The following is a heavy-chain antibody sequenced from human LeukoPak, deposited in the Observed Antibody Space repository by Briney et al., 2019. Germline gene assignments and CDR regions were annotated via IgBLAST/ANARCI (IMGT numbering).Heavy chain of an antibody. CDR1: GFTFSSYW. Sequence: PGGSLRLSCAASGFTFSSYWMSWVRQAPGKGLEWVANIKQDGSENYCVDSVKGRFTISRDNAKNSLYLQMNSLRAEDTALYYCVRDVAVGSCTSATCRAAGWFDPWGQGTLVTVSS. CDR3: VRDVAVGSCTSATCRAAGWFDP. D-gene: IGHD2-8*02. J-gene: IGHJ5*02. CDR2: IKQDGSEN. V-gene: IGHV3-7*01.